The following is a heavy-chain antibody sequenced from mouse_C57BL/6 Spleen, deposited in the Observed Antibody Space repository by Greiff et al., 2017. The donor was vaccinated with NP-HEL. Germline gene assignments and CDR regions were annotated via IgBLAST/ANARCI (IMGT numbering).Heavy chain of an antibody. D-gene: IGHD2-4*01. CDR1: GYAFTNYL. CDR2: INPGSGGT. J-gene: IGHJ4*01. V-gene: IGHV1-54*01. CDR3: ARVRGHYDHDGAMDY. Sequence: QVQLQQSGAELVRPGTSVKVSCKASGYAFTNYLIEWVKQRPGQGLEWIGVINPGSGGTNYNEKFKGKATLTADKSSSTAYMQLSSLTSEDSAVDFGARVRGHYDHDGAMDYWGQGTSVTVSS.